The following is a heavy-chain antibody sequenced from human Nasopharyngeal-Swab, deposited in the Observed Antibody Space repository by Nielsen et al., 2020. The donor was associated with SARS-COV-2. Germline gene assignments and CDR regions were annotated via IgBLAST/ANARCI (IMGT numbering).Heavy chain of an antibody. CDR3: ASRDLYGSIDY. J-gene: IGHJ4*02. CDR1: GGTFSSYA. Sequence: SVKVSCKASGGTFSSYAISWVRQAPGQGLEWMGGIIPIFGTANYAQKFQGRVTITADESTSTAYMELSSLRSEDTAVCYCASRDLYGSIDYWGQGTLVTVSS. D-gene: IGHD3-10*01. V-gene: IGHV1-69*13. CDR2: IIPIFGTA.